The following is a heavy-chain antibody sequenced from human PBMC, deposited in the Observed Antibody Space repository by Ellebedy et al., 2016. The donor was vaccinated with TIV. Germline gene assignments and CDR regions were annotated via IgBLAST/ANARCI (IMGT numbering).Heavy chain of an antibody. CDR1: GGSFSGYS. D-gene: IGHD2-2*01. Sequence: SETLSLTXTFYGGSFSGYSWSWIRQPPGKGLEWIGDINYAGNTNYNSSLKSRLNMSIHTSKNQFFLKLNSVTAADTAVYYCARGSVVVPAAHLYHYLDVWGKGTSVTVSS. CDR3: ARGSVVVPAAHLYHYLDV. CDR2: INYAGNT. V-gene: IGHV4-34*01. J-gene: IGHJ6*03.